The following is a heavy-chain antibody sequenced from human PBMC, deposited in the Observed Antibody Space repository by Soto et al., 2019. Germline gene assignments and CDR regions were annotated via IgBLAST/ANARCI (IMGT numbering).Heavy chain of an antibody. D-gene: IGHD1-26*01. CDR1: GYTFTSYG. V-gene: IGHV1-18*04. J-gene: IGHJ4*02. Sequence: ASVKVSCKASGYTFTSYGISWVRQAPGQGLEWMGWISAYNGNTNYAQKLQGRVTMTTDTPTSTAYMELRSLRSDDTAVYYCARPLGTYSGSYRLDYWGQGTLVTVSS. CDR3: ARPLGTYSGSYRLDY. CDR2: ISAYNGNT.